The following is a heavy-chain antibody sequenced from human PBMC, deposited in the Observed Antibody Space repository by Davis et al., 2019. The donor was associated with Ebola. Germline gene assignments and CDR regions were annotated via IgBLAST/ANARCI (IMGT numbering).Heavy chain of an antibody. CDR2: IYPGDSDT. V-gene: IGHV5-51*01. D-gene: IGHD3-3*01. J-gene: IGHJ5*02. CDR3: ARQEGPRYYDFWSGYGWFDP. CDR1: GYSFTSYW. Sequence: KVSCKGSGYSFTSYWIGWVRQMPGKGLEWMGIIYPGDSDTRYSPSFQGQVTISADKSISTAYLQWSSLKASDTAMYYCARQEGPRYYDFWSGYGWFDPWGQGTLVTVSS.